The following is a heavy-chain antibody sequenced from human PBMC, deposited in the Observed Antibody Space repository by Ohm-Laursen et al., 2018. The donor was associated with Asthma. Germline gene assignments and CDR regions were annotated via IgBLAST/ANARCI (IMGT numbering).Heavy chain of an antibody. CDR1: GFTFSSYG. V-gene: IGHV3-30*03. Sequence: SLRLSCAASGFTFSSYGMHWVRQAPGKGLEWVAVISYDGSNKYYADSVKGRFTISRDNAKNSLYLQMNSLRAEDTAVYYCAREGIAARGGMDVWGQGTTVPVSS. D-gene: IGHD6-6*01. CDR2: ISYDGSNK. J-gene: IGHJ6*02. CDR3: AREGIAARGGMDV.